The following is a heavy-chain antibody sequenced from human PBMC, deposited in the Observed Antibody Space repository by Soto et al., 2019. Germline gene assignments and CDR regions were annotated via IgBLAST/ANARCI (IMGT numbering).Heavy chain of an antibody. CDR2: IWYDGSNK. D-gene: IGHD2-8*01. J-gene: IGHJ3*02. CDR3: ASSFGVSPAFDI. CDR1: GFTFSSYG. Sequence: GGSLRLSCAASGFTFSSYGMHWVRQAPGKGLEWVAVIWYDGSNKYYADSVKGRFTISRDNSKNTLYLQMNSLRAEDTAVYYCASSFGVSPAFDIWGQGTMVTVSS. V-gene: IGHV3-33*01.